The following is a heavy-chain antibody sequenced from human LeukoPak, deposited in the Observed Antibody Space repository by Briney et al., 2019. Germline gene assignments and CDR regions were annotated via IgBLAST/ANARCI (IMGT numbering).Heavy chain of an antibody. CDR2: VDPEDGET. Sequence: ATVKISCKVSGYTFTDYYMHWVQQAPGKGLEWMGLVDPEDGETIYAEKFQGRVTITADTSTDTAHMELSSLRSEDTAVYYCATLGNDFWSGYPSRTFDYWGQGTLVTVSS. V-gene: IGHV1-69-2*01. CDR3: ATLGNDFWSGYPSRTFDY. J-gene: IGHJ4*02. D-gene: IGHD3-3*01. CDR1: GYTFTDYY.